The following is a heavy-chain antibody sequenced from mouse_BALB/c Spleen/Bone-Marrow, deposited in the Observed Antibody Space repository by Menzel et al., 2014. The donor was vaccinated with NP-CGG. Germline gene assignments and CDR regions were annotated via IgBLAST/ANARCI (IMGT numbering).Heavy chain of an antibody. CDR1: GYSFTGYT. CDR3: ARGGVDYFDY. CDR2: INPYNGGT. V-gene: IGHV1-18*01. D-gene: IGHD1-1*01. J-gene: IGHJ2*01. Sequence: EVKLQESGPELVKPGASMKISRKASGYSFTGYTMNWVKQSHGENLEWIGLINPYNGGTSYNQKFKGKATLTVDKSSSTAYMELLSLTSEDSAVYYCARGGVDYFDYWGQGTTLTVSS.